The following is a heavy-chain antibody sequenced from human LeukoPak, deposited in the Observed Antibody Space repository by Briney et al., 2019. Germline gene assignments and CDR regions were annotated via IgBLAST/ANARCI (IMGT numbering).Heavy chain of an antibody. J-gene: IGHJ4*02. CDR3: ARAGSYDFWSGYYAWDY. CDR2: IKQDGSEK. V-gene: IGHV3-7*01. CDR1: GFTFSSYW. D-gene: IGHD3-3*01. Sequence: PGGSLRLSCAAPGFTFSSYWMSWVRQAPGKGLEWVANIKQDGSEKYYVDSVKGRFTISRDNAKNSLYLQMNSLRAEDTAVYYCARAGSYDFWSGYYAWDYWGQGTLVTVSS.